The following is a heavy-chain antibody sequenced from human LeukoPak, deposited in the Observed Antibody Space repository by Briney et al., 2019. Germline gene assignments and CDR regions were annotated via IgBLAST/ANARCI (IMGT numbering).Heavy chain of an antibody. V-gene: IGHV3-30-3*01. J-gene: IGHJ5*02. CDR1: GFTFSGYA. CDR2: ISYDGSNK. Sequence: GGSLRLSCKASGFTFSGYAMHWVRQAPGKGLEWVAVISYDGSNKYYADSVKGRFTISRDNSKNTLYLQMNSLRAEDTAVYYFARLRLAAEDARHHWGQGTLVTVSS. CDR3: ARLRLAAEDARHH.